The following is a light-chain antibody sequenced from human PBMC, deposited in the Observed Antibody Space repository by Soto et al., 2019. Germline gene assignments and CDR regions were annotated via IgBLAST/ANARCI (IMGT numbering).Light chain of an antibody. CDR2: GAT. J-gene: IGKJ2*01. Sequence: EIVLTQSPCTLSLSPGERATLTCRASQSVSTNYLSCYQQKPGQSPSLLIYGATRRDTGIPDRFSGSGSGTDFILTISRLEPEDFALYFCQQYGSSPYTFAQGTKLDIK. V-gene: IGKV3-20*01. CDR1: QSVSTNY. CDR3: QQYGSSPYT.